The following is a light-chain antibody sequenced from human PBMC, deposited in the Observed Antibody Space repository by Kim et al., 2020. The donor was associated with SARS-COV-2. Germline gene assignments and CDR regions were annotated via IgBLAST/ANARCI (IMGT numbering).Light chain of an antibody. CDR1: QNINTF. Sequence: DIQMTQSPPSLSASVGDRVTITCRASQNINTFLNWYQQRPGKAPKLLIYASSTLQRGVPSRFSGSGSGTDFTLTISSLQPEDFATYYCQQSHTAPLLSFGGGTKVDIK. CDR3: QQSHTAPLLS. V-gene: IGKV1-39*01. CDR2: ASS. J-gene: IGKJ4*01.